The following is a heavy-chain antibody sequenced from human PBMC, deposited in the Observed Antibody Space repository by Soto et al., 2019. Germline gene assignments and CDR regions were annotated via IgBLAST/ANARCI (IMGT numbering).Heavy chain of an antibody. D-gene: IGHD6-13*01. Sequence: GGSLRLSCAASGFTFSDYYMSWFRQAPGKGLEWVSYISGSGSTIHDADSVKGRFTISRDNAKNPLYLQMNSLRAEDTAVYYCARVGSIAAAGTPDYWGQGTLVTVSS. CDR2: ISGSGSTI. V-gene: IGHV3-11*01. CDR1: GFTFSDYY. CDR3: ARVGSIAAAGTPDY. J-gene: IGHJ4*02.